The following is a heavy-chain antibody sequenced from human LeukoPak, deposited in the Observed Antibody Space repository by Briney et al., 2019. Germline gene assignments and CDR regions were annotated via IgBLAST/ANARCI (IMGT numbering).Heavy chain of an antibody. V-gene: IGHV3-7*01. J-gene: IGHJ4*02. CDR2: IKPDGSEQ. CDR1: GFSFSTFW. CDR3: VRRGGLLPDY. D-gene: IGHD2-15*01. Sequence: GGSLRLSCAASGFSFSTFWMSWVRQAPERGLEWVANIKPDGSEQYYLDSVKGRFTISRDNAKNSMYLQISSLRAEDTAVYYCVRRGGLLPDYWGQGTPVTVSS.